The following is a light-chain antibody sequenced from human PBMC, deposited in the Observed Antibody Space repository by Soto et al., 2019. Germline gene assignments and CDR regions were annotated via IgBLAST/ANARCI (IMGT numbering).Light chain of an antibody. CDR1: QSVSSSY. CDR3: QQRGNWWT. CDR2: DAS. J-gene: IGKJ1*01. V-gene: IGKV3D-20*02. Sequence: EIVLTQSPGTLSLSPGERATLSCRASQSVSSSYLAWYQQKPGQAPRLLIYDASIRATGIPARFSGSGSGTDFTLTISSLEPEDFAIYFCQQRGNWWTLGQGTKVDIK.